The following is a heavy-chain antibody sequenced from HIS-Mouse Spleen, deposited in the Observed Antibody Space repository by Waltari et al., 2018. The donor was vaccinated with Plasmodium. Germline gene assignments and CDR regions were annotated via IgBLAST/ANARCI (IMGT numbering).Heavy chain of an antibody. D-gene: IGHD1-26*01. CDR2: ISGYNGNT. V-gene: IGHV1-18*01. CDR1: SYTFSSDG. CDR3: ARLLPWVHGHFDY. Sequence: QVQLVQSGAEGNRPGYSVKVSCKASSYTFSSDGNSCVRQTPGQGLEWMGGISGYNGNTNYAQKVQGRVTMTTDTSTSTAYMELRSLRSDDTAVYYCARLLPWVHGHFDYWGQGTLVTVSS. J-gene: IGHJ4*02.